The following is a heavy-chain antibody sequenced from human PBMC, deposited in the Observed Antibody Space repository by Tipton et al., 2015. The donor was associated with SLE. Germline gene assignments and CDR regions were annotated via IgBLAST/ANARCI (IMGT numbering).Heavy chain of an antibody. CDR1: GYTFTSYY. CDR3: ARARVNTVDSGSLYFDL. V-gene: IGHV1-46*01. D-gene: IGHD1-26*01. J-gene: IGHJ2*01. Sequence: QLVQSGAEVKKPGASVKVSCKASGYTFTSYYVHWVRQAPGQGPEWMGIINPSGGGTRYAQKFQDRVTMTSDTSTDTVYMELSSLKSADTAVYYCARARVNTVDSGSLYFDLWGRGTLVTVSS. CDR2: INPSGGGT.